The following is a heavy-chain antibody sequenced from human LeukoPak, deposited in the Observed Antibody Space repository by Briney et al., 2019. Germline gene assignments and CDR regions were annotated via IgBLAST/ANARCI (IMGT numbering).Heavy chain of an antibody. CDR1: GFTFTYYA. D-gene: IGHD3-10*01. CDR3: TTEGVGALRD. J-gene: IGHJ4*02. V-gene: IGHV3-30-3*01. Sequence: GGSLRLSCAASGFTFTYYAMHWVRQAPGKGLEWVSVVSNDGSNQDYTDSVKGRFIISRDDSKSTVYLQMNSLRVDDTAMYYCTTEGVGALRDWGQGTLVTVSS. CDR2: VSNDGSNQ.